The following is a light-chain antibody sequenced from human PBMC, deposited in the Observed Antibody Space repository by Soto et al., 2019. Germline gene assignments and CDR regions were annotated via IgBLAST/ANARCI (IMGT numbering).Light chain of an antibody. V-gene: IGLV1-44*01. CDR2: SNN. CDR1: NSNIGSNT. CDR3: SAWEDSLPSDLV. Sequence: QSVLTQPPSASGTPGQRVTISCSGSNSNIGSNTVNWYQQLPGTAPKLLIYSNNQRPSGVPDRFSGSKSGASASLAISGLQSDYEADYYCSAWEDSLPSDLVFGGGTKLTVL. J-gene: IGLJ2*01.